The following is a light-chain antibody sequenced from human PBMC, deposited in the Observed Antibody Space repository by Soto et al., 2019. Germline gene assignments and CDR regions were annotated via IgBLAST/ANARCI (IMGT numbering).Light chain of an antibody. CDR1: SSDVGGYNY. J-gene: IGLJ1*01. CDR2: DVS. V-gene: IGLV2-14*01. Sequence: QPASVSGSPGQSITISCTGTSSDVGGYNYVAWYQQHPGKAPKVMIYDVSNRPSGVSNRFSGSKSGNTASLTISGLQAEDEADYYCSSYTTSSTYVFGTGTKVTVL. CDR3: SSYTTSSTYV.